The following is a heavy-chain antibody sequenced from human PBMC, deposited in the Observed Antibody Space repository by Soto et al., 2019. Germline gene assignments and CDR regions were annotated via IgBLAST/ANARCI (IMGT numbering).Heavy chain of an antibody. Sequence: GGSLRLSCTASGFTFSTYSLNWVRQAPGKGLEWVSSISSGSSYIYYADSVKGRFTISRDNAKDSLYLQMNSLRAEDTAVYYCARDYSIDYWGQGTLVTVSS. D-gene: IGHD4-4*01. V-gene: IGHV3-21*01. CDR2: ISSGSSYI. CDR1: GFTFSTYS. J-gene: IGHJ4*02. CDR3: ARDYSIDY.